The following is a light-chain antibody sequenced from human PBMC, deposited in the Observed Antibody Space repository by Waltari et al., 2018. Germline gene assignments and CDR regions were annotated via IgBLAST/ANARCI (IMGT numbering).Light chain of an antibody. V-gene: IGKV1-39*01. CDR2: TAS. J-gene: IGKJ2*03. CDR1: QTINNY. CDR3: HQTFSLPNS. Sequence: DIQMTQSPSSLSASAGDRVTITCRASQTINNYVKWYQQKPGKAPTLLIYTASTLQSGVPSRFSGSGGGTLFTLTISSLQPEDFATYFCHQTFSLPNSFGQGTKVDI.